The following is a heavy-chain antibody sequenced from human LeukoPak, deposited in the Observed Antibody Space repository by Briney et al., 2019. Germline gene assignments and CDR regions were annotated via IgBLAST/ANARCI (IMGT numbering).Heavy chain of an antibody. J-gene: IGHJ4*02. CDR1: GGSISSGGYS. D-gene: IGHD6-13*01. Sequence: SETLSLTCAVSGGSISSGGYSWSWLRQPPGRGLEWLGYIYHSGSTNYNPSLKSRVTISVYTSKNQFSLKLSSVTAADTAVYYCAREAGIAAPAQFDYWGQGTLVTVSS. V-gene: IGHV4-30-2*01. CDR3: AREAGIAAPAQFDY. CDR2: IYHSGST.